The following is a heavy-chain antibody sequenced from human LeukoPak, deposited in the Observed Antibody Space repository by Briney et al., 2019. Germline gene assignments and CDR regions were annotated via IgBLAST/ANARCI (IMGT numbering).Heavy chain of an antibody. Sequence: GGSLRLSCAASGFTFSDYSMNWVRQAPGKGLEWVSSISSSTSYIFYADSVKGRFTISRDSSKNTLFLHMNTLRAEDTAIYYCAKDRTVGASYWYFDLWGRGTLVTVSS. CDR2: ISSSTSYI. D-gene: IGHD1-26*01. CDR3: AKDRTVGASYWYFDL. J-gene: IGHJ2*01. CDR1: GFTFSDYS. V-gene: IGHV3-21*04.